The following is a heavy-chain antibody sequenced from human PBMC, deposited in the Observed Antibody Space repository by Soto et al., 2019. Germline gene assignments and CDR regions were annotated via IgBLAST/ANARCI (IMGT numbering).Heavy chain of an antibody. V-gene: IGHV4-59*01. Sequence: SETLSLTCTVSGGSISSYYWSWIRQPPGKGLEWIGYIYYSGSTNYNPSLKSRVTISVDTSKNQFSLKLSSVTAADTAVYYCARSGIGDSSSYYWGQGTLVTVSS. J-gene: IGHJ4*02. D-gene: IGHD6-6*01. CDR3: ARSGIGDSSSYY. CDR1: GGSISSYY. CDR2: IYYSGST.